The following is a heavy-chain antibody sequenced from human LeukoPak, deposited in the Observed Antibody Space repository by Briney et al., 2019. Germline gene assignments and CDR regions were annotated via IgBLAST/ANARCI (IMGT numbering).Heavy chain of an antibody. D-gene: IGHD2-15*01. CDR3: ARVRGYG. CDR2: VSPDNGDT. J-gene: IGHJ4*02. CDR1: GNTFTDYY. V-gene: IGHV1-2*02. Sequence: ASVKVSCKASGNTFTDYYMHWVRQAPGPGLEWMGWVSPDNGDTNYAQKFQGRVTMTRDTSIRTVFMELSRLTSDDTAFYYCARVRGYGWGQGTLVTVSS.